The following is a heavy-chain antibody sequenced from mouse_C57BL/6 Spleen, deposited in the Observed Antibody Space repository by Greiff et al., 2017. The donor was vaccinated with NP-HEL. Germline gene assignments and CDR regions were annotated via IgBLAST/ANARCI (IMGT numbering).Heavy chain of an antibody. CDR2: IYPRDGST. CDR1: GYTFTDHT. D-gene: IGHD1-1*01. J-gene: IGHJ1*03. V-gene: IGHV1-78*01. Sequence: QVQLQQSDAELVKPGASVKISCKVSGYTFTDHTIHWMKQRPEQGLEWIGYIYPRDGSTKYNEKFKGKATLTADKSSSTAYMQLHSLTSEDSAVEFCARRERYYGSSPNWCFDVWGKGTTVTVSS. CDR3: ARRERYYGSSPNWCFDV.